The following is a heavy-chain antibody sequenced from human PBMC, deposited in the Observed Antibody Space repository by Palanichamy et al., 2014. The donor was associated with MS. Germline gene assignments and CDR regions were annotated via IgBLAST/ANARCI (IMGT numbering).Heavy chain of an antibody. V-gene: IGHV3-23*01. J-gene: IGHJ4*02. CDR2: ISGSGGST. Sequence: GKGLEWVSAISGSGGSTYYADSVKGRFTISRDNSKNTLYLQMNSLRAEDTAVYYCAKANQPLTTGNPLDDWGQGTLVTASS. D-gene: IGHD4-17*01. CDR3: AKANQPLTTGNPLDD.